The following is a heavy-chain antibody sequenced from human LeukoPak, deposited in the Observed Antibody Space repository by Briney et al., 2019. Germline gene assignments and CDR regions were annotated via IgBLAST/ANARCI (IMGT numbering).Heavy chain of an antibody. CDR3: ARGRRDGSYYFDY. CDR2: VYYTGST. J-gene: IGHJ4*02. Sequence: PSETLSVTCTISGGSITGYFWSWIRQPPGRGLEFIGYVYYTGSTNYNPSLKSRVTMSVDTSKSQFSLKLTSVTAADTAVYYCARGRRDGSYYFDYWGQGSLVTVSS. CDR1: GGSITGYF. V-gene: IGHV4-59*01.